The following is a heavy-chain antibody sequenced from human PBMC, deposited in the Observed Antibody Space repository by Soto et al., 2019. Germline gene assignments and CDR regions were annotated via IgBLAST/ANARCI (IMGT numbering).Heavy chain of an antibody. J-gene: IGHJ4*02. D-gene: IGHD2-21*02. CDR1: GFTFSSYG. CDR3: ARNPGAYCGGDCKIHFDY. V-gene: IGHV3-30*03. CDR2: ISYDGSNK. Sequence: GGSLRLSCAASGFTFSSYGMHWVRQAPGKGLEWVAVISYDGSNKYYADSVKGRFTISRDNSKNTLYLQMNSLRAEDTAVYYCARNPGAYCGGDCKIHFDYWGQGTLVTVSS.